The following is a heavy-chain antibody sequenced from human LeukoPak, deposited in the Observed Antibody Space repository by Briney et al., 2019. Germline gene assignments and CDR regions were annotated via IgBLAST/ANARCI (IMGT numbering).Heavy chain of an antibody. V-gene: IGHV3-33*06. CDR2: FWNDGSSQ. CDR3: AKDAERGFDYSNSLEK. CDR1: KFTFSHYG. J-gene: IGHJ4*02. D-gene: IGHD4-11*01. Sequence: GRSLRLSCAASKFTFSHYGMHWVRQAPGKGLEWLPFFWNDGSSQYYADSVKGRFTVSRDNSQKTLYLQMNSLRPEDTAVYYCAKDAERGFDYSNSLEKWGRGTLVTVSS.